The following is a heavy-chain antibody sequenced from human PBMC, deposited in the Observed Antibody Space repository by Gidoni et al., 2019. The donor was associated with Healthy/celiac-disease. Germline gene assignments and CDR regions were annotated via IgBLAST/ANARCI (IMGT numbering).Heavy chain of an antibody. V-gene: IGHV1-69*01. D-gene: IGHD3-22*01. Sequence: QVQLVQSGAEVKKPGYSVKVSCKASGGIFSHYSIRWVRQAPGQGLEWIGGISPIYGTSNSAHKCQGRVTITADECTSTVHMDRRSLRYKDTDVYYCARAGDYNDSSGYYLFDYWGQGTLVTVSS. CDR2: ISPIYGTS. CDR1: GGIFSHYS. CDR3: ARAGDYNDSSGYYLFDY. J-gene: IGHJ4*02.